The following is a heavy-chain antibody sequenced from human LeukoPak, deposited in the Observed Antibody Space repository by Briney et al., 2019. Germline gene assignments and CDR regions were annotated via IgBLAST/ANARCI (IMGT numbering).Heavy chain of an antibody. V-gene: IGHV1-69*05. D-gene: IGHD3-16*01. Sequence: SVKVSCKASGGTFSSYAISWVRQAPGQGLEWMGRIIPIFGTANYAQKFQGRVTITTDESTSTAYMELSSLRSEDTAVYYCAILLIAFGGVLGNAFDIWGQGTMVTVSS. CDR2: IIPIFGTA. CDR3: AILLIAFGGVLGNAFDI. CDR1: GGTFSSYA. J-gene: IGHJ3*02.